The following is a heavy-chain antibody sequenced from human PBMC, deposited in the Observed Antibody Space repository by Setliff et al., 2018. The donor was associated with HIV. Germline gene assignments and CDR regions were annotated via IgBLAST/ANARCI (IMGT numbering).Heavy chain of an antibody. CDR3: AKLDYYDYSGSWARKSAIDF. Sequence: PGGSLRLSCVGSGFTFRTYAMGWVRQAPGKGLEWVSSNSGYGEETYYADSVKGRFSISRDNSKNTLYLQMNRLRAEDTAVYYCAKLDYYDYSGSWARKSAIDFWGRGTMVTVSS. J-gene: IGHJ3*01. CDR1: GFTFRTYA. V-gene: IGHV3-23*01. D-gene: IGHD3-22*01. CDR2: NSGYGEET.